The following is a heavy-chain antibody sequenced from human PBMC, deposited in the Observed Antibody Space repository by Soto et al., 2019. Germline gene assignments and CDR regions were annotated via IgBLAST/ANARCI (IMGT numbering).Heavy chain of an antibody. V-gene: IGHV4-39*01. CDR1: GGSISSSSYY. CDR2: IYYSGST. Sequence: SETLSLTCTVSGGSISSSSYYWGWIRQPPGKGLEWIGSIYYSGSTYYNPSLKSRVTISVDTSKNQFSLKLSSVTAADTAVYYCASIAAAGTPFALFDYWGQGTLVTVSS. J-gene: IGHJ4*02. CDR3: ASIAAAGTPFALFDY. D-gene: IGHD6-13*01.